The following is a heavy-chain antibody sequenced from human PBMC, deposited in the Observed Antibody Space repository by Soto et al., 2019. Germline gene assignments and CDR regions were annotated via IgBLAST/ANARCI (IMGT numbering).Heavy chain of an antibody. CDR2: ISAYNGNT. D-gene: IGHD3-9*01. V-gene: IGHV1-18*01. Sequence: GASVKVSCKASGYTFTSYGISWVRQAPGQGLEWMGWISAYNGNTNYAQKLQGRVTMTTDTSTSTAYMELRSLRSDDTAVYYCARDLPHFDWPRPYYYYYYGMDVWGQGTTVTVSS. CDR3: ARDLPHFDWPRPYYYYYYGMDV. J-gene: IGHJ6*02. CDR1: GYTFTSYG.